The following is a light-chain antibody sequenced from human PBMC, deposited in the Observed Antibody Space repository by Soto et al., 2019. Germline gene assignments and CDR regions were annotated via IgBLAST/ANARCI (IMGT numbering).Light chain of an antibody. Sequence: DIQLTQSPSSVSASVGDRVTITCRASQGISSWLGWYQQKPGKAPKLLIYAASSLQSGVPSRFSGSGSGTDFTLTISSLQPEDFATYYWQQANSFRPNFGQGTRLEIK. J-gene: IGKJ5*01. V-gene: IGKV1D-12*01. CDR2: AAS. CDR3: QQANSFRPN. CDR1: QGISSW.